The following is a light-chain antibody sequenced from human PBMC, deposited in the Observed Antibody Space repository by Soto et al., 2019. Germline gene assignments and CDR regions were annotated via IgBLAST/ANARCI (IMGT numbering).Light chain of an antibody. CDR2: LGS. V-gene: IGKV2-28*01. CDR3: MQALQTPLT. J-gene: IGKJ4*01. Sequence: DIVMTQSPLSLPVTPGEPASISCRSSQSLLQSNGYNYLDWYLQKPGQSPQLLIYLGSNRASGVPDRFRGSGSGTDFTLKISRVEAEDVGVYYCMQALQTPLTFGGGTKVEIK. CDR1: QSLLQSNGYNY.